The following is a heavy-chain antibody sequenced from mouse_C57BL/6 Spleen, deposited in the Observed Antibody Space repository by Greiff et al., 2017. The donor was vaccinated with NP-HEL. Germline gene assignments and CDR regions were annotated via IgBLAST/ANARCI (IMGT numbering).Heavy chain of an antibody. CDR1: GFSFNTYA. V-gene: IGHV10-1*01. Sequence: EVQLVESGGGLVQPKGSLKLSCAASGFSFNTYAMNWVRQAPGKGLEWVARIRSKSNNYATYYADSVKDRFTIARDDSESMLYLQMNNLKTEDTAMYYCVRQGGYYVGYAMDYWGQGTSVTVSS. CDR2: IRSKSNNYAT. CDR3: VRQGGYYVGYAMDY. D-gene: IGHD2-3*01. J-gene: IGHJ4*01.